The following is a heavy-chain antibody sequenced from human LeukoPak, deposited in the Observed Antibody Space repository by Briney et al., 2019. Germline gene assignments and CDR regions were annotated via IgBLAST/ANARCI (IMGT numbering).Heavy chain of an antibody. V-gene: IGHV4-34*01. D-gene: IGHD1-26*01. CDR3: ARQNGGSWNYYYYMDV. CDR2: INHSGST. CDR1: GGSFSGYY. Sequence: PSETLSLTCAVYGGSFSGYYWSWIRQPPGKGLEWIGEINHSGSTNYNPSLKSRVTISVDTSKNQFSLKLSSVTAAGTAVYYCARQNGGSWNYYYYMDVWGKGTTVTVSS. J-gene: IGHJ6*03.